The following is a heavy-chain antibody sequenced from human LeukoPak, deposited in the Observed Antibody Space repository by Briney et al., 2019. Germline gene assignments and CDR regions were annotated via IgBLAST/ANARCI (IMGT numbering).Heavy chain of an antibody. CDR1: GGSISSYY. CDR2: IYYSGST. D-gene: IGHD1-26*01. J-gene: IGHJ4*02. CDR3: ARHGSRVLDC. V-gene: IGHV4-59*01. Sequence: PSETLSLTCTVSGGSISSYYWSWIRQPPGKGLEWIGYIYYSGSTNYNPSLKSRVTISIDTSKNQFSLKLTSVTAADTAVYYCARHGSRVLDCWGPGTLVTVSS.